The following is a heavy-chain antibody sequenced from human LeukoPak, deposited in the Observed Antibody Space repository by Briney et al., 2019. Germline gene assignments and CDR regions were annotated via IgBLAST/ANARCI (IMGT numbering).Heavy chain of an antibody. J-gene: IGHJ4*02. CDR2: INHSGST. CDR1: GGSFSGYY. D-gene: IGHD6-19*01. Sequence: SETLSLTCAVYGGSFSGYYWTWIRQPPGEGLEWIGEINHSGSTNYNPSLKSRVTISVDTSKNQFSLKLSSVTAADTAVYYCARGLPFPRLAEFEYWGQRTLVTVSS. V-gene: IGHV4-34*01. CDR3: ARGLPFPRLAEFEY.